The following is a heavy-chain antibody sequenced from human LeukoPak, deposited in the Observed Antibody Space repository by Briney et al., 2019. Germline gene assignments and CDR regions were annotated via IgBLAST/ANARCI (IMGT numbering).Heavy chain of an antibody. CDR1: GFSFSTYA. D-gene: IGHD3-22*01. CDR2: ISGRASGVTT. V-gene: IGHV3-23*01. CDR3: AKFGHYYDSSGYYYDGY. J-gene: IGHJ4*02. Sequence: GGSLRLSCAASGFSFSTYAMSWVRQAPGKGLEWVSAISGRASGVTTYYADSVKGRFTISRDNSKNTLYLQMNSLRAEDTAVYYCAKFGHYYDSSGYYYDGYWGQGTLVTVSS.